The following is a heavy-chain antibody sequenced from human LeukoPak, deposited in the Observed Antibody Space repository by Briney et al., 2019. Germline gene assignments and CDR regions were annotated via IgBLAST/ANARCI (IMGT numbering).Heavy chain of an antibody. V-gene: IGHV3-11*01. CDR2: ISSSGSTI. CDR3: ARVTLTSANFDY. CDR1: GFTFSDYY. Sequence: GGSLRLSCAASGFTFSDYYMSWIRQAPGKGLEWVSYISSSGSTIYYADSVKGRFTISRDNTNNSLYLQMNSLRAEDTAVYYCARVTLTSANFDYWGQGTLVTVSS. J-gene: IGHJ4*02.